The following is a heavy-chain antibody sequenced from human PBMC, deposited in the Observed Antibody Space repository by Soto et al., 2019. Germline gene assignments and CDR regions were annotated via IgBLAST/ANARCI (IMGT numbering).Heavy chain of an antibody. Sequence: GGSLRLSCAASGFTFDDYGMSWVRQAPGKGLEWVSGINWNGGSTGYADSVKGRFTISRDNAKNSLYLQMNSLRAEDTALYYCARDVPSIVTYNWFDPWGQGTLVTVSS. CDR3: ARDVPSIVTYNWFDP. D-gene: IGHD1-26*01. J-gene: IGHJ5*02. CDR2: INWNGGST. CDR1: GFTFDDYG. V-gene: IGHV3-20*04.